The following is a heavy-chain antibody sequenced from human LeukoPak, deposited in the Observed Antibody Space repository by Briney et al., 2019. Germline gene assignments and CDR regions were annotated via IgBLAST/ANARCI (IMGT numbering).Heavy chain of an antibody. Sequence: PSETLSLTCTVSSYSISRGYYWGWIRQSPGKGLEWIGNIHHGGSTSYNPSLKSRVTISLDMSKNQFSLKLNSVTAADTAVYYCARSNGGYYYYWGQGTLVTVSS. CDR3: ARSNGGYYYY. CDR2: IHHGGST. J-gene: IGHJ4*02. V-gene: IGHV4-38-2*02. D-gene: IGHD3-22*01. CDR1: SYSISRGYY.